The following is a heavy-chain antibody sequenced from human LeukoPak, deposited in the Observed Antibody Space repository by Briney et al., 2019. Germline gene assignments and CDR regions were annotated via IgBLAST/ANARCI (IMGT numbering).Heavy chain of an antibody. V-gene: IGHV4-59*01. CDR2: IYYSGST. D-gene: IGHD5-12*01. CDR3: AREPVGGHSGLRFDP. Sequence: SETLSLTCTVSGGSISSYYWSWIRQPPGKGLEWIGYIYYSGSTNYNPSLKSRVTISVDTSKNQFSLKLSSVTAADTAVYYCAREPVGGHSGLRFDPWGQGTLVTVSS. J-gene: IGHJ5*02. CDR1: GGSISSYY.